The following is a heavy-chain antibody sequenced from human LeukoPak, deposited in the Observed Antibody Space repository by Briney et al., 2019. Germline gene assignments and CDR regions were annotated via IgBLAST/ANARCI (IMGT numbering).Heavy chain of an antibody. CDR3: AKDNESFPMIRGVIPY. V-gene: IGHV3-23*01. Sequence: PGGSLRLSCAASGFTFSSYAMSWVRQAPGKGLEWVSVISGSSGSTYYADSVKGRFTISRDNSKNTLYLQMNSLRAEDTAVYYCAKDNESFPMIRGVIPYWGQGTLVTVSS. J-gene: IGHJ4*02. CDR1: GFTFSSYA. CDR2: ISGSSGST. D-gene: IGHD3-10*01.